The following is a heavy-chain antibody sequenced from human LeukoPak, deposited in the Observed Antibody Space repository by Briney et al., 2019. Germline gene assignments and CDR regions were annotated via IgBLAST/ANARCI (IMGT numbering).Heavy chain of an antibody. CDR2: ISSGSNTI. Sequence: GGSLRLSCAASRFTFSTYSMNWVRQAPGKGLEWVSYISSGSNTIYYADSVKGRFTISRDNAKNSLYLQMNSLRAEDTAVYYCAREYSGSSGRSFDYWGQGTLVTVSS. CDR3: AREYSGSSGRSFDY. CDR1: RFTFSTYS. D-gene: IGHD6-6*01. J-gene: IGHJ4*02. V-gene: IGHV3-48*01.